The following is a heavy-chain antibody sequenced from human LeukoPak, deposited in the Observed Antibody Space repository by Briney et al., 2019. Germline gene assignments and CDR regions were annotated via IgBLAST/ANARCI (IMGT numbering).Heavy chain of an antibody. D-gene: IGHD1-26*01. J-gene: IGHJ4*01. Sequence: QPGRSLRLSCEASGFSFSRHGMHWVRQAPGKGLEWVAVISYDGSNKYYADSVKGRFTISRDNSKSTLYMQMNSLRAEDTAVYYCAKGFEWELLAYFDYWGHGTLVTVSS. CDR2: ISYDGSNK. CDR3: AKGFEWELLAYFDY. CDR1: GFSFSRHG. V-gene: IGHV3-30*18.